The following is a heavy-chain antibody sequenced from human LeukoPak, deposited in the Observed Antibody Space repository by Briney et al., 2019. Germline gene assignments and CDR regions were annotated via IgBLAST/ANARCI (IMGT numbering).Heavy chain of an antibody. V-gene: IGHV4-4*08. CDR1: GASISTYY. J-gene: IGHJ5*02. CDR2: IYISGRT. Sequence: SETLSLTCTVSGASISTYYWSWIRQPPGKGLEWIGYIYISGRTNYHPSLSSRVTISGDTSKNQFSLKLSSVTAADTAVYYCARMRLTSNWYSWFDPWGQGTLVTISS. CDR3: ARMRLTSNWYSWFDP. D-gene: IGHD6-13*01.